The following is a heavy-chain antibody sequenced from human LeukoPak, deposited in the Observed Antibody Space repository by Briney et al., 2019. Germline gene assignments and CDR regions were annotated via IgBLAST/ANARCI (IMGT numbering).Heavy chain of an antibody. V-gene: IGHV4-59*01. J-gene: IGHJ4*02. Sequence: AETLSLTCTVSGGSISSYYWSWIRQPPGKGLEWIGYIYYSGSTNYNPSLKSRVTISVGTSKNQFSLKLSSVTAADTAVYYCARERGCSYGYVIDYWGQGTLVTVSS. CDR1: GGSISSYY. CDR3: ARERGCSYGYVIDY. CDR2: IYYSGST. D-gene: IGHD5-18*01.